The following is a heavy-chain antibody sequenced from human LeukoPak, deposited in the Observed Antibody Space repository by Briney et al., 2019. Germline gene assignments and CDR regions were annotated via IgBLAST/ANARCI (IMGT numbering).Heavy chain of an antibody. CDR2: INPSGGST. Sequence: ASVKVSCKASGYTFTSYYMHWVRQAPGQGLEWMGIINPSGGSTSYAQKFQGRVTITADKSTSTAYMELSSLRSEDTAVYYCASTDPTSGPINHWGXXTLVTVSS. V-gene: IGHV1-46*01. J-gene: IGHJ5*02. D-gene: IGHD5-12*01. CDR3: ASTDPTSGPINH. CDR1: GYTFTSYY.